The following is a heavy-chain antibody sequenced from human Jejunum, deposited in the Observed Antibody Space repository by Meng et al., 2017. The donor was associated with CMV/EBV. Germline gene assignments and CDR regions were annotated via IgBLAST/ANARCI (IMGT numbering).Heavy chain of an antibody. J-gene: IGHJ4*02. D-gene: IGHD1-26*01. CDR2: ITHSGST. CDR3: APGFRSWSGSYSS. V-gene: IGHV4-34*01. Sequence: QVHLQQGGAGLLKPSETRSLTCGVYGAPFSGYWSWVRQPPGKGLEWVGEITHSGSTNYNVSLKSRVTISIDTSKNQFSLKLSPVTATDTAVYYCAPGFRSWSGSYSSWGQGTPVTVSS. CDR1: GAPFSGY.